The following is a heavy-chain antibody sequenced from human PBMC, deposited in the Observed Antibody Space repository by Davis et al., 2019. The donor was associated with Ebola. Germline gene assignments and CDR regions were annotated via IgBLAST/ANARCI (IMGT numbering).Heavy chain of an antibody. Sequence: ASVKVSCKASGYTFTSYYMHWVRQAPGQGLEWMGIINPSGGSTSYAQKFQGRVTMTRDTSTSTVYMELSSLRSEDTAVYYCARDRLSSSWYYYGMDVWGQGTTVTVSS. CDR1: GYTFTSYY. V-gene: IGHV1-46*01. D-gene: IGHD6-13*01. J-gene: IGHJ6*02. CDR2: INPSGGST. CDR3: ARDRLSSSWYYYGMDV.